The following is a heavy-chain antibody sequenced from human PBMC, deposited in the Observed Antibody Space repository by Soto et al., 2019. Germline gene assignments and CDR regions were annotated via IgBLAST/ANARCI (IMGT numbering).Heavy chain of an antibody. CDR1: GGSISSYY. CDR2: IYYNGST. CDR3: AKRPDDYELEYFDY. D-gene: IGHD4-17*01. Sequence: PSETLSLTCTVSGGSISSYYWSWIRQPPGKGLEWIGHIYYNGSTNYNPSLKSRVTISVDTSKNQFSLKLSSVTAADTAVYYCAKRPDDYELEYFDYWGQGTLVTVSS. J-gene: IGHJ4*02. V-gene: IGHV4-59*08.